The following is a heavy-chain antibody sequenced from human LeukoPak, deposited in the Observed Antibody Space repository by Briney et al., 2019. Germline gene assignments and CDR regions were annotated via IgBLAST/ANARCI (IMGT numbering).Heavy chain of an antibody. V-gene: IGHV1-2*02. Sequence: ASVKVSCKASGYTFTSYAMNWVRQAPGQGLEWMGWSNPNSCGTNYAQKFQGRGTITRDTSISTAYMELSRLRSDDTAVYYCARDGHRRYYYDSSGREDAFDIWGQGTMVTVSS. CDR2: SNPNSCGT. J-gene: IGHJ3*02. D-gene: IGHD3-22*01. CDR3: ARDGHRRYYYDSSGREDAFDI. CDR1: GYTFTSYA.